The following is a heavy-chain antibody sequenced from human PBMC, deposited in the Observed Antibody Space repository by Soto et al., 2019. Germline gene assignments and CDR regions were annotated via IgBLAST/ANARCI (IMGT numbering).Heavy chain of an antibody. Sequence: ASVKVSSKASGYTLTGYYMHWVRHAPGPGLEWMGWINPNSGGTNYAQKFQGWVTMTRDTSISTAHMELSRLRSDDTAVYYCARGGAHANIAAAADDAFDRWGQGTMVT. CDR2: INPNSGGT. J-gene: IGHJ3*02. V-gene: IGHV1-2*04. D-gene: IGHD6-13*01. CDR3: ARGGAHANIAAAADDAFDR. CDR1: GYTLTGYY.